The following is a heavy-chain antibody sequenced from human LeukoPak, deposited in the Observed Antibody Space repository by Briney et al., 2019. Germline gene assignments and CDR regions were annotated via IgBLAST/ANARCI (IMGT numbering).Heavy chain of an antibody. Sequence: GGSLRLSCAASGFTFSSYSMNWVRQAPGKGLEWVSYISSSSSTIYYADSVKGRFTISRDNAKNSLYLQMNSLRAEDTAVYYCARSPTMVRGVPDYWGQGTLVTVSS. CDR1: GFTFSSYS. CDR2: ISSSSSTI. D-gene: IGHD3-10*01. CDR3: ARSPTMVRGVPDY. J-gene: IGHJ4*02. V-gene: IGHV3-48*01.